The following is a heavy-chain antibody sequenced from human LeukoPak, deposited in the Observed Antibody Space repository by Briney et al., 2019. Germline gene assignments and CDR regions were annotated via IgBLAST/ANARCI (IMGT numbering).Heavy chain of an antibody. CDR2: INPNSGGT. D-gene: IGHD1-1*01. V-gene: IGHV1-2*02. CDR3: AAFGTTGTLTLSNWFDP. J-gene: IGHJ5*02. Sequence: ASVKVSCKAPGYTFAGYYMHWVRQAPGQGLEWMGWINPNSGGTNYAQKFQGRVTMTRDTSISTAYMELSRLRSDDTAVYYCAAFGTTGTLTLSNWFDPWGQGTLVTVSS. CDR1: GYTFAGYY.